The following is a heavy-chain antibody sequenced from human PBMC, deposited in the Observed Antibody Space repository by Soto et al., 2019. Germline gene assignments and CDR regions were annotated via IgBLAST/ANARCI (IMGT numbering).Heavy chain of an antibody. CDR3: AKAMIVDAFDI. CDR2: ISWNSGSI. J-gene: IGHJ3*02. CDR1: GFTFDDYA. D-gene: IGHD3-22*01. V-gene: IGHV3-9*01. Sequence: GGSLRLSCAASGFTFDDYAMHWVRQAPGKGLEWVSGISWNSGSIGYADSVKGRFTISRDNAKNSLYLQMNSLRAEDTALYYCAKAMIVDAFDIWGQGTMVTVSS.